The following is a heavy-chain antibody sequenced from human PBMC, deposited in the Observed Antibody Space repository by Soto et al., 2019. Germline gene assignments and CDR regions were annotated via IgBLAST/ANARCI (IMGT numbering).Heavy chain of an antibody. D-gene: IGHD6-25*01. CDR1: GYTFTHYY. CDR3: ARDLAAGGH. V-gene: IGHV1-46*01. CDR2: INPASGST. J-gene: IGHJ4*02. Sequence: QVQLVQSGAEVKKPGASVKLSCRTSGYTFTHYYIHWVRQAPGQGLEWLAIINPASGSTNYAQDFLGRVTLTMDTSTTTVYMELSGLRAEDTAIFYCARDLAAGGHWGQGTLVTVSS.